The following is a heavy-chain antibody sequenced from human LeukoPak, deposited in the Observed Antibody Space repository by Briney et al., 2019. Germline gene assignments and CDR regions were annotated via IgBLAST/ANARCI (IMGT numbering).Heavy chain of an antibody. CDR1: GGSISSSNW. J-gene: IGHJ4*02. CDR3: ARLRGGYSGYDWYVDY. D-gene: IGHD5-12*01. CDR2: IYYSGST. V-gene: IGHV4-31*11. Sequence: SETLSLTCAVSGGSISSSNWWSWVRQHPGKGLEWIGYIYYSGSTYYNPSLKSRVTISVDTSKNQFSLKLSSVTAADTAVYYCARLRGGYSGYDWYVDYWGQGTLVTVSS.